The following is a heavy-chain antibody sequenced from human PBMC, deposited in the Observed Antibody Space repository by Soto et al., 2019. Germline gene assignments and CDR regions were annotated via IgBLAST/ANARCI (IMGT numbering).Heavy chain of an antibody. J-gene: IGHJ4*02. Sequence: GGSLRLSCAASGFTFSSYWMSWVRQAPGKGLEWVANIKQDGSEKYYVDSVKGRFTISRDNAKNSLYLQMNSLRAEDTAVYYCARDYMNYDFWSGYYTFDYFDYWGQGTLVTVSS. V-gene: IGHV3-7*01. CDR1: GFTFSSYW. D-gene: IGHD3-3*01. CDR3: ARDYMNYDFWSGYYTFDYFDY. CDR2: IKQDGSEK.